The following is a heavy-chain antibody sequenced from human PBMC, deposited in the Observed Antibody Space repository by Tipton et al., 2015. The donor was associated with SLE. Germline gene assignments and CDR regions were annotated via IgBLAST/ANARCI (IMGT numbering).Heavy chain of an antibody. J-gene: IGHJ6*03. V-gene: IGHV4-59*01. Sequence: TLSLTCTVSGGSISSYYWSWIRQPPGKGLEWIGDISYSGSTDYNPSLKSRVTISVDTSENQFSLTLSSVTAADTAVYFCARAPAPAPTTLYYYSFMDVWGKGTTVTVSS. CDR1: GGSISSYY. CDR3: ARAPAPAPTTLYYYSFMDV. D-gene: IGHD2-2*01. CDR2: ISYSGST.